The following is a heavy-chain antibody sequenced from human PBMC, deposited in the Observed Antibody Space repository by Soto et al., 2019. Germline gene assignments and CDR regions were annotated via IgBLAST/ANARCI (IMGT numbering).Heavy chain of an antibody. CDR3: ARDPLIGNTDYGLDV. J-gene: IGHJ6*02. CDR1: GFTFSSFW. D-gene: IGHD2-21*01. V-gene: IGHV3-74*01. Sequence: PVGSLRLSCAASGFTFSSFWMHWVRQAPGKGLVWVSRINNDGSSTAYADSVKGRFTISRDNAKSTLYLQVTSLRAEDTAVYYCARDPLIGNTDYGLDVWGQGTTVTVSS. CDR2: INNDGSST.